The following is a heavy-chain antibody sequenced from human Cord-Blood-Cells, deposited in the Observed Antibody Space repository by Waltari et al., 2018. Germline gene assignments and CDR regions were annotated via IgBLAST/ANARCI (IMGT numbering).Heavy chain of an antibody. V-gene: IGHV4-38-2*02. CDR2: IDHSGST. CDR3: AREVDECSDY. Sequence: QVQLQESGPGLVKPSETLSLTCTVSGYSISSGYYWGWTRQPPGKGLEWSGSIDHSGSTYHNPSLKSRVTISVDTSKNQFSLRRSSVTAADTAVYYCAREVDECSDYWGQGTLVTVSS. J-gene: IGHJ4*02. CDR1: GYSISSGYY. D-gene: IGHD2-15*01.